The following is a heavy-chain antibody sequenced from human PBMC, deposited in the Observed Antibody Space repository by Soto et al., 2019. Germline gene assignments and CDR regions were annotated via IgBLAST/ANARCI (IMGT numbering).Heavy chain of an antibody. CDR3: ARGWDHYDSSGLLTWFDP. V-gene: IGHV1-69*13. CDR2: IIPIFGTP. CDR1: GSTFTDLG. J-gene: IGHJ5*02. Sequence: SVKVSCKASGSTFTDLGLHWVRQAPGQGLEWMGGIIPIFGTPNYAQKFQGRVIITADEFTSTAHMELSSLRSEDTAVYYCARGWDHYDSSGLLTWFDPWGQGTLVTVSS. D-gene: IGHD3-22*01.